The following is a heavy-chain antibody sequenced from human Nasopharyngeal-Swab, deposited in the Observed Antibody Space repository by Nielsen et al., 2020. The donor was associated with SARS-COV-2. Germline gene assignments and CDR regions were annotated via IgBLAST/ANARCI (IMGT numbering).Heavy chain of an antibody. CDR2: INHSGST. CDR1: GGSFSGHY. V-gene: IGHV4-34*01. J-gene: IGHJ6*02. Sequence: SEPLSLPCAVYGGSFSGHYWSWIRQPPGKGLEWIGEINHSGSTNYNPSLKSRVTISVDTSKNQFSLKLSSVTAADTAVYYCARGQPVTTFYYYYGMDVWGQGTTVTVSS. D-gene: IGHD4-17*01. CDR3: ARGQPVTTFYYYYGMDV.